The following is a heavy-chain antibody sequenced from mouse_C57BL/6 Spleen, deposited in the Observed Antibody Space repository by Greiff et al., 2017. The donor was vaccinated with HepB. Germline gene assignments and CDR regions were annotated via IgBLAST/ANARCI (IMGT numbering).Heavy chain of an antibody. CDR1: YTFTDYYM. CDR3: RLTTVVATYFFYAMDY. CDR2: YPGSGNTY. D-gene: IGHD1-1*01. J-gene: IGHJ4*01. V-gene: IGHV1-83*01. Sequence: VQLQQSGPELVKPGASVKMSCKASGYTFTDYYMHWVKQKPGKGLEWIGEIYPGSGNTYYNEKFKGKATLTADTSSSTAYMQLSSLTSEDSAVYFCARLTTVVATYFFYAMDYWGQGTSVTVSS.